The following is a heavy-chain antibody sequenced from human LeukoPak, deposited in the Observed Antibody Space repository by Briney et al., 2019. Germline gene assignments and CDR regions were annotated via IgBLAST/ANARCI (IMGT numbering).Heavy chain of an antibody. CDR2: INGHGGST. J-gene: IGHJ4*02. V-gene: IGHV3-23*01. D-gene: IGHD1-1*01. CDR1: GFTFSSYT. Sequence: PGGSLRLSCAPSGFTFSSYTMNWVRQAPGKGLEWVSSINGHGGSTYHADSVKGRFTVSRDNSKNTLYLQMDSLRAEDTAVYHCARGINWNPLDYWGQGTLVTVSS. CDR3: ARGINWNPLDY.